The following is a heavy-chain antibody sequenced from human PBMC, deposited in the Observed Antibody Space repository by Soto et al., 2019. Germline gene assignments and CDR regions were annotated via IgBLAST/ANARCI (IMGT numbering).Heavy chain of an antibody. J-gene: IGHJ4*02. CDR1: GYTFTSYD. D-gene: IGHD2-15*01. CDR3: ARGRRDCSGGSCHYYFDY. V-gene: IGHV1-8*01. CDR2: MNPNSGNT. Sequence: ASVKVSCKASGYTFTSYDINWVRQATGQGLEWMGWMNPNSGNTGYAQKFQGRVTMTRNTSISTAYMELSSLRSEDTAVYYCARGRRDCSGGSCHYYFDYWGQGTLVTVSS.